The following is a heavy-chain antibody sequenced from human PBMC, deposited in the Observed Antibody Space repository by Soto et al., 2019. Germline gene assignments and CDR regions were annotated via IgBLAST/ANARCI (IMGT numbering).Heavy chain of an antibody. CDR3: ARRGGIQLWFYNGMDV. V-gene: IGHV1-69*13. D-gene: IGHD5-18*01. CDR1: GGTFSSYA. Sequence: SVKVSCKASGGTFSSYAISWVRQAPGQGLEWMGGIIPIFGTANYAQKFQGRVTITADESTSTAYMELSSLRSEDTAVYYCARRGGIQLWFYNGMDVWGQGTTVTVSS. J-gene: IGHJ6*02. CDR2: IIPIFGTA.